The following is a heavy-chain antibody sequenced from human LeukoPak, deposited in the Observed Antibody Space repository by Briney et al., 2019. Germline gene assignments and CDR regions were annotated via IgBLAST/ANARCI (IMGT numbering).Heavy chain of an antibody. D-gene: IGHD3-9*01. J-gene: IGHJ6*03. CDR1: GFTFSNYA. CDR2: ISSSSSYI. Sequence: GGSLRLSCEASGFTFSNYAMTWVRQTPGKGLEWVSSISSSSSYIYYADSVKGRFTISRDNAKNSLYLQMNSLRAEDTAVYYCARDRSYYDILTGYSGYYMDVWGKGTTVTVSS. V-gene: IGHV3-21*01. CDR3: ARDRSYYDILTGYSGYYMDV.